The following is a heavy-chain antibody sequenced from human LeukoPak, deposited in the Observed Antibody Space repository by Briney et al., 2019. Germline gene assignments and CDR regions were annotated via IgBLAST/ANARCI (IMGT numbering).Heavy chain of an antibody. V-gene: IGHV3-23*01. CDR1: GFTFSSYV. CDR3: AGRRVGIYFFDY. D-gene: IGHD1-26*01. CDR2: VSSNSGST. Sequence: PGGSLRLSCAASGFTFSSYVMTWVRQAPGEGLEWVSGVSSNSGSTYYADSVKGRFTVSRDNSKNTLYLQMNSLRPEDTAVYYCAGRRVGIYFFDYWGQGTLVTVSS. J-gene: IGHJ4*02.